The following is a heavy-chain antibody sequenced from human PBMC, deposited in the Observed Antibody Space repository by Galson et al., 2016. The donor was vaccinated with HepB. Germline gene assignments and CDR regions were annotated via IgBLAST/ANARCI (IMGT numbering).Heavy chain of an antibody. V-gene: IGHV3-21*01. Sequence: SLRLSCAASGFSFSSSWLHLVRQAPGKGLEWVSSICSGSSNIYYAYSVRGRFIISRDNAKNSLYLQMNSLRAGDTAVYYCARDPSFGDYVSGFDIWGQGTMVTVSS. J-gene: IGHJ3*02. CDR2: ICSGSSNI. CDR1: GFSFSSSW. D-gene: IGHD4-17*01. CDR3: ARDPSFGDYVSGFDI.